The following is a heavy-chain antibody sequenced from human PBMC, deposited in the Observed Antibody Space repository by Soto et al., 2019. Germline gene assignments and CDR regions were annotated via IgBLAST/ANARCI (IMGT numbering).Heavy chain of an antibody. CDR2: ISAYNGNS. Sequence: QAQLVQSGPEVKKPGASVKVSRKASGYTFTSYGISWVRQAPGQGLEWMAWISAYNGNSNYAQKFQGRVTMTTDTSTSTAYMELRSLRSDDTAVYYCARAITVLENYYFYGMDVWGQGTTVTVSS. CDR1: GYTFTSYG. CDR3: ARAITVLENYYFYGMDV. J-gene: IGHJ6*02. V-gene: IGHV1-18*01. D-gene: IGHD4-17*01.